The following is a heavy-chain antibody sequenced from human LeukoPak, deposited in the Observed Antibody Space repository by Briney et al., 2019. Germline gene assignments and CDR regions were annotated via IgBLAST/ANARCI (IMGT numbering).Heavy chain of an antibody. V-gene: IGHV4-59*01. CDR1: GGSISSYY. CDR3: ARKADYYGSEDAFDI. CDR2: IYYSGST. D-gene: IGHD3-10*01. J-gene: IGHJ3*02. Sequence: SETLSLNCTVSGGSISSYYWSWIRQPPGKGLEWIGYIYYSGSTNYNPSLKSRVTISVDTSKNQFSLKLSSVTAADTAVYYCARKADYYGSEDAFDIWGQGTMVTVSS.